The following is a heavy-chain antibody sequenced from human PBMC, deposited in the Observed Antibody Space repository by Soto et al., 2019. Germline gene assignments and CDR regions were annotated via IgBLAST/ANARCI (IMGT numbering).Heavy chain of an antibody. CDR1: GGSISSGGYS. CDR2: IYHSGST. CDR3: ARTRDGWFDP. Sequence: QLQLQESGSGLVKPSQTLSLTCAVSGGSISSGGYSWSWIRQPPGKGLEWIGYIYHSGSTYYNPYLKXXAXIXXATSKNPFSLKLSSVTAAHAAVYYCARTRDGWFDPWGQGTLVTVSS. D-gene: IGHD1-1*01. V-gene: IGHV4-30-2*01. J-gene: IGHJ5*02.